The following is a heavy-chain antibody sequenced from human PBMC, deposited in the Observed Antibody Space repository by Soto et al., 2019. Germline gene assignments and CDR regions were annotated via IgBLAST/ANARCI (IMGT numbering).Heavy chain of an antibody. J-gene: IGHJ4*03. CDR1: GGTFSSYA. D-gene: IGHD6-13*01. CDR2: IIPIFGTA. V-gene: IGHV1-69*01. CDR3: ARGGGIAAAGTENYFDY. Sequence: QVQLVQSGAEVKKPGSSVKVSCKASGGTFSSYAISWVRQAPGQGLEWMGGIIPIFGTANYAQKFQGRVTITADESTSTAYMELSSLRSEDTAVYYCARGGGIAAAGTENYFDYWGQGTTVTVSS.